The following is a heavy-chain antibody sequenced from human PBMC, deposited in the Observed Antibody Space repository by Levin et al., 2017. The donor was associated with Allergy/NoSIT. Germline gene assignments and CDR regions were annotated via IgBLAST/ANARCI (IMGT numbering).Heavy chain of an antibody. V-gene: IGHV3-9*01. J-gene: IGHJ5*02. D-gene: IGHD6-19*01. CDR2: ISWNGGRT. Sequence: SLKISCAASGFNFENYAMHWVRQVPGKGLEWVSGISWNGGRTGYADSVKVRFTISRDNAKNSLHLQMNSLRVDDTALYYCTKDTSVDTSGWFGGWFDPWGQGTLVTVSS. CDR3: TKDTSVDTSGWFGGWFDP. CDR1: GFNFENYA.